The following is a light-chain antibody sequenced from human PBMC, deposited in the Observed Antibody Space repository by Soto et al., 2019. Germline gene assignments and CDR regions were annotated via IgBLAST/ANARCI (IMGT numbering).Light chain of an antibody. V-gene: IGKV3-11*01. Sequence: EIVLTQSPATLSLSPGERATLSCRASQSVSSYLAWYQQKPGQAPRLLIYDASNRATGIPTRFSGSGSGTEFTLTINSLEPEDFAVYYCQQRSHWPPVTFGQGTRLEI. CDR3: QQRSHWPPVT. CDR1: QSVSSY. CDR2: DAS. J-gene: IGKJ5*01.